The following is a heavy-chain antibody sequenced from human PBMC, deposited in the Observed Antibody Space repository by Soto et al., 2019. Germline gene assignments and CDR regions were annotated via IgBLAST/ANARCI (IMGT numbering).Heavy chain of an antibody. Sequence: QVQLVQSGAEVKKPGASVKVSCKASGYTFTSYAMHWVRQAPGQRLEWMGWINAGNGNTKYSQKFQGRVTITRDTSASTAYMELSSLRSEDTAVYYCAREFHGGPRYYYYGMDVWGQGTTVTVSS. J-gene: IGHJ6*02. CDR3: AREFHGGPRYYYYGMDV. D-gene: IGHD2-15*01. V-gene: IGHV1-3*01. CDR1: GYTFTSYA. CDR2: INAGNGNT.